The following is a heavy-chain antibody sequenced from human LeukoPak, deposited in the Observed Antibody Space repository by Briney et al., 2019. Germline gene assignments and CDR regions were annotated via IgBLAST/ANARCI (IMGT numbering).Heavy chain of an antibody. CDR1: GFTFSDHY. Sequence: GGSLRLSCAASGFTFSDHYMDWVRQAPGKGLEWVGRTRNKANSYTTEYAASVKGRFTISRDDSKNSLYLQMNSLKTEDTAVYYYARATYSSGWTWGQGTLVTVSS. V-gene: IGHV3-72*01. CDR2: TRNKANSYTT. J-gene: IGHJ5*02. CDR3: ARATYSSGWT. D-gene: IGHD6-19*01.